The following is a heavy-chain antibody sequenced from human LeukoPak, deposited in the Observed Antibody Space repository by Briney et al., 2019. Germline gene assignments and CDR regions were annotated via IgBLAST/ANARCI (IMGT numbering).Heavy chain of an antibody. V-gene: IGHV4-34*01. D-gene: IGHD5-18*01. J-gene: IGHJ4*02. CDR3: ARGHRRYSYGSFPDY. Sequence: SETLSLTCAVYGGSFSGYYWSWIRQPPGKGLEWIGEINHSGSTNYNPSLKSRVTISVDTSKSQFSLKLSSVTAADTAVYYCARGHRRYSYGSFPDYWGQGNLVTVSS. CDR1: GGSFSGYY. CDR2: INHSGST.